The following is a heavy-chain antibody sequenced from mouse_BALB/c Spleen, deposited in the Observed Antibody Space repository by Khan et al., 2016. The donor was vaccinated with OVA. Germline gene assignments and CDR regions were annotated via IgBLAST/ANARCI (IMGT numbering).Heavy chain of an antibody. CDR2: INPSNGYT. CDR3: VRDWAYHRNDGWFAY. Sequence: QVQLKQSGAELARPGASVKLSCKASGYTFTSYTIHWIKKRPGQGLEWIGYINPSNGYTNYNQKFKDKATLTTDKSSTTAYLQLSSLTSDASAVYNCVRDWAYHRNDGWFAYWGQGTLVTVSA. CDR1: GYTFTSYT. V-gene: IGHV1-4*01. D-gene: IGHD2-14*01. J-gene: IGHJ3*01.